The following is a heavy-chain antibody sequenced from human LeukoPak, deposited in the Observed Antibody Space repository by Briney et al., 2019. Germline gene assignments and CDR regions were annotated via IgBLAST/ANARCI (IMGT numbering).Heavy chain of an antibody. CDR1: GFSFSDNY. Sequence: GGSLRLSCAAPGFSFSDNYMDWVRQAPGKGLERVGRIRNKANSYTTDYAPSVRGRFTISRDDSKNSLYLEMNSLKTEDTAVYYCAREYYSRLDYWGQGTLVTVSS. CDR3: AREYYSRLDY. D-gene: IGHD3-10*01. CDR2: IRNKANSYTT. V-gene: IGHV3-72*01. J-gene: IGHJ4*02.